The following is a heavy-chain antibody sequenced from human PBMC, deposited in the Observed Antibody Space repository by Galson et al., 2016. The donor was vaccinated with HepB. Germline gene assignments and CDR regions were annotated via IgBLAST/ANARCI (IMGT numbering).Heavy chain of an antibody. V-gene: IGHV3-15*01. D-gene: IGHD5/OR15-5a*01. CDR1: GFTFSNAW. CDR2: IKSETDGGTA. Sequence: SLRLSCAASGFTFSNAWMTWVRQAPGKGLEWVGRIKSETDGGTAVYAAPVKGRFTISIDGSKNTLHLQMDSLITEDTAVYYCATLSKGAIDFRGQGTLVTVSS. CDR3: ATLSKGAIDF. J-gene: IGHJ4*02.